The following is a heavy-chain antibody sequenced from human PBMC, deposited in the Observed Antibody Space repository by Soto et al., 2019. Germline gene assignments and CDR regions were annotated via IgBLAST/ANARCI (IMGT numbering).Heavy chain of an antibody. J-gene: IGHJ4*02. CDR3: ARVRILSGLFRSFDY. CDR2: IYYSGST. D-gene: IGHD3-10*01. Sequence: SETLSLTCTVSGGSISSSSYYWGWIRRPPGKGLEWIGSIYYSGSTYYNPSFEGQVTISADKSLNSAYLQWTSLRASDTAMYYCARVRILSGLFRSFDYWGQGTQVTVSS. V-gene: IGHV4-39*07. CDR1: GGSISSSSYY.